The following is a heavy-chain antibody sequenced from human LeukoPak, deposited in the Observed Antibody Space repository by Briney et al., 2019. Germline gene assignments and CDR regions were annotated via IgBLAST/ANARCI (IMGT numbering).Heavy chain of an antibody. D-gene: IGHD3-10*01. V-gene: IGHV3-53*05. CDR1: GFTVSSNY. Sequence: GGSLRLSCAASGFTVSSNYMSWVRQAPGKGLEWVSIIYSGGSTFYADSVKGRFTISRDNSKNTLYLQMNSLRAEDTAVYYCAKWSGSMVRGVIGYYYYYMDVWGKGTTVTISS. CDR3: AKWSGSMVRGVIGYYYYYMDV. CDR2: IYSGGST. J-gene: IGHJ6*03.